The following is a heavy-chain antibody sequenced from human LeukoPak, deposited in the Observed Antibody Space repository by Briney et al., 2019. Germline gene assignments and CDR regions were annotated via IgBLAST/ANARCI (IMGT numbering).Heavy chain of an antibody. CDR3: ARMDLMVKLRDASDI. D-gene: IGHD2-8*01. J-gene: IGHJ3*02. V-gene: IGHV2-70*01. CDR1: GFSLSTSGMC. CDR2: IDWDDDK. Sequence: GPALLKPTQTLTLTCTFSGFSLSTSGMCVSWIRQPPGKALEWLALIDWDDDKYYSTSLKTRLTISKDTSKNQVVLRMTNIDPVDTATYYCARMDLMVKLRDASDIWCQGTMVTVSS.